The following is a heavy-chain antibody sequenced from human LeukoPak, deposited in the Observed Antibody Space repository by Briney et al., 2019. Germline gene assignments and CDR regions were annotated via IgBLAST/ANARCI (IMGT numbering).Heavy chain of an antibody. CDR1: GFTFSAYW. CDR2: INNDGSST. V-gene: IGHV3-74*01. Sequence: GGSLRLSCAAFGFTFSAYWMHWVRQVPGKGLEWVSRINNDGSSTTYADSVKGRFTISRDDAKNTLFLQMNSLRVEDTAVYYCVRDLELVYYDSSAYEYWGQGNLVTVSS. J-gene: IGHJ4*02. CDR3: VRDLELVYYDSSAYEY. D-gene: IGHD3-22*01.